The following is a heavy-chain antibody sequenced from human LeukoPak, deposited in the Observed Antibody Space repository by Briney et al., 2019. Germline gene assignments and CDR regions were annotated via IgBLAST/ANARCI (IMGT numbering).Heavy chain of an antibody. CDR3: ARGFARFKSPGYYDSSGPSY. V-gene: IGHV1-8*01. CDR2: MNPNSGNT. D-gene: IGHD3-22*01. J-gene: IGHJ4*02. CDR1: GYTFTSYD. Sequence: ASVQVSCKASGYTFTSYDINWVRQATGQGLEWMGWMNPNSGNTGYAQKFQGRVTMTRNTSISTAYMELSSLRSEDTAVYYCARGFARFKSPGYYDSSGPSYWGQGTLVTVSS.